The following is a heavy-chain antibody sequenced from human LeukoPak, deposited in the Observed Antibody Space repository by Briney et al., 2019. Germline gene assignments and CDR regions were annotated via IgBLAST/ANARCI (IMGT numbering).Heavy chain of an antibody. V-gene: IGHV4-34*01. CDR3: ARVRLSVAYYMDV. J-gene: IGHJ6*03. Sequence: SETLSLTCAVYGGSFSGYYWSWIRQPPGKGLEWIGEINHSGSTNYNPSLKSRVTISVGTSKNQFSLKLSSVTAADTAVYYCARVRLSVAYYMDVWGKGTTVTVSS. CDR2: INHSGST. CDR1: GGSFSGYY. D-gene: IGHD2-8*01.